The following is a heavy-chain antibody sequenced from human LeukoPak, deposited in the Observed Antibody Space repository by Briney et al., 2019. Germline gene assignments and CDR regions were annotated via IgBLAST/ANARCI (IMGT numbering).Heavy chain of an antibody. V-gene: IGHV4-39*01. CDR3: ARLRFDFWGGYTHPYFDY. Sequence: PSETLSLTCTVSGGSISSSSYSWGWIRQPPGKGLEWIGSIYYSGTTYYNPSLKSRVTISVDTSKIQFCLKLSSVAATDTAVYFCARLRFDFWGGYTHPYFDYWGQGTLVTVSS. D-gene: IGHD3-3*01. CDR1: GGSISSSSYS. CDR2: IYYSGTT. J-gene: IGHJ4*02.